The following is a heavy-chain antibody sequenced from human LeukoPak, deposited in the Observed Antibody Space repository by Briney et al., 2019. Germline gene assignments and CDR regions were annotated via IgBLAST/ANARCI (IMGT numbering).Heavy chain of an antibody. V-gene: IGHV4-34*01. J-gene: IGHJ3*02. D-gene: IGHD3-3*01. CDR2: INHSGST. CDR3: ARPFLYYDFWSGRPPDDAFDI. CDR1: GGSFSGYY. Sequence: PSETLSLTCAVYGGSFSGYYWSWIRQPPGRGLEWIGEINHSGSTNYNPSLKSRVTISVDTSKNQFSLKLSSVTAADTAVYYCARPFLYYDFWSGRPPDDAFDIWGQGTMVTVSS.